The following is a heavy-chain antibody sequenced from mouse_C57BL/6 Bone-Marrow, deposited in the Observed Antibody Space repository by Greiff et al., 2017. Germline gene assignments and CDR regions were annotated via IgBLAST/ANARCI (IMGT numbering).Heavy chain of an antibody. J-gene: IGHJ1*03. D-gene: IGHD1-1*01. CDR1: GYAFSSSW. CDR2: IYPGDGDT. CDR3: GYYYGSSPYWYFDV. Sequence: VQLQQSGPELVKPGASVKISCKASGYAFSSSWMNWVKQRPGKGLEWIGRIYPGDGDTNYNGKFKGKATLTADKSSSTAYMQLSSLTSEDSAVYFCGYYYGSSPYWYFDVWGTGTTVTVSS. V-gene: IGHV1-82*01.